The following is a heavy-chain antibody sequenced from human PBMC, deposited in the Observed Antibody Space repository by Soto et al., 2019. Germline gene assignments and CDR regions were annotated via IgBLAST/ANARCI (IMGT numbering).Heavy chain of an antibody. CDR1: GGSISSYY. D-gene: IGHD1-26*01. Sequence: QVQLQESGPGLVKPSETLSLTCTVSGGSISSYYRSWIRQPPGKGLEWIGYIYYSGSTNYNPSLKSRVTISVDTSKNQFSLKLSSVTAADTAVYYCARGGGSPDYWGQGTLVTVSS. J-gene: IGHJ4*02. CDR3: ARGGGSPDY. V-gene: IGHV4-59*08. CDR2: IYYSGST.